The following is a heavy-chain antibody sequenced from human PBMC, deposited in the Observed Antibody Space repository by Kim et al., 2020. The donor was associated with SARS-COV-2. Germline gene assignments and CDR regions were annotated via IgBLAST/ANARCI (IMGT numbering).Heavy chain of an antibody. Sequence: GGSLRLSCAASGFTFRSYSMNWVRQAPGKGLEWVSSISSGGTYIFYADSVKGRFTISRDNAKKSLWLQMNSLRAEDTAVYYCTRSVATERCLDSFDIWG. J-gene: IGHJ3*02. CDR1: GFTFRSYS. CDR2: ISSGGTYI. D-gene: IGHD5-12*01. CDR3: TRSVATERCLDSFDI. V-gene: IGHV3-21*01.